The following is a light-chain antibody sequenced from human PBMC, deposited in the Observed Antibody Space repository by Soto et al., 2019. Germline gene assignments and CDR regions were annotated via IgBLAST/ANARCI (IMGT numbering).Light chain of an antibody. Sequence: DIQVTQSPSTLSASVGDRVTITCRASQSISEWLAWHHQQPGKAPKLLIYDASTLESGVPSRFSGSGSGTEFTLTINSLQPDDIGNYYCQQYNTHSPFFGPGTKVDIK. CDR2: DAS. CDR1: QSISEW. V-gene: IGKV1-5*01. J-gene: IGKJ3*01. CDR3: QQYNTHSPF.